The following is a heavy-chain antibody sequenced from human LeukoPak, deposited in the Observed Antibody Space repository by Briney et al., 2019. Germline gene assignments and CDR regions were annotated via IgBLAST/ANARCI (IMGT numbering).Heavy chain of an antibody. V-gene: IGHV3-23*01. CDR1: GFTFTSHV. J-gene: IGHJ5*02. D-gene: IGHD3-3*01. CDR2: IDGSGHTT. Sequence: GGSLRLSCAASGFTFTSHVTSWVRQTPGKELEWVSAIDGSGHTTYYADSVRGRFIISRDNSKKMLYLQMNSLRAEDTATYYCARESIRSGSLKWFDPWGQGTLVTVSS. CDR3: ARESIRSGSLKWFDP.